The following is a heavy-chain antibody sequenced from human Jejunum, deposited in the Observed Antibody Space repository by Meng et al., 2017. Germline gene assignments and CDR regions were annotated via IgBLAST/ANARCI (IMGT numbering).Heavy chain of an antibody. CDR2: ISGDTYHT. Sequence: GESLKISCAASGFTFTSYAMSWVRQAPGKGLEWVSTISGDTYHTYYADSVKGRFTISRDNSKNTLSLQMNSLRAEDTAIYYCAKPNSDYYFNLYYFDYWGQGAVVTVSS. CDR3: AKPNSDYYFNLYYFDY. CDR1: GFTFTSYA. D-gene: IGHD3-22*01. V-gene: IGHV3-23*01. J-gene: IGHJ4*02.